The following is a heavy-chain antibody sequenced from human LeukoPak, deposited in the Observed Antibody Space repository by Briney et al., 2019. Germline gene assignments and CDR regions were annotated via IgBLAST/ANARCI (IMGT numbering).Heavy chain of an antibody. D-gene: IGHD2-2*01. J-gene: IGHJ6*04. Sequence: GGSLRLSCAASGFTFSSYSMNWVRQAPGKGLEWVSYISSSSSTIYYADSVKGRFTISRDNAKNSLYLQMNSLRAEDTAVYYCASFFSYCSSTSCYESSYYYYYGMDVWGKGTTVTVPS. CDR1: GFTFSSYS. CDR3: ASFFSYCSSTSCYESSYYYYYGMDV. CDR2: ISSSSSTI. V-gene: IGHV3-48*01.